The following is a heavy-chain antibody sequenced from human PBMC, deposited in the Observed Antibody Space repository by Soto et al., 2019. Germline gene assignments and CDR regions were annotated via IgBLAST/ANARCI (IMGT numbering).Heavy chain of an antibody. Sequence: SVKVSCKASGFTFTSSAVQWVRQARGQRLEWIGWIVVGSGNTNYAQKFQERVTITRDMSTSTAYMELSSLRSEDTAVYYCAADLSVMDYYDSSGYYYGVAKLAFDNWCQGTMVTVAS. D-gene: IGHD3-22*01. V-gene: IGHV1-58*01. CDR2: IVVGSGNT. CDR1: GFTFTSSA. CDR3: AADLSVMDYYDSSGYYYGVAKLAFDN. J-gene: IGHJ3*02.